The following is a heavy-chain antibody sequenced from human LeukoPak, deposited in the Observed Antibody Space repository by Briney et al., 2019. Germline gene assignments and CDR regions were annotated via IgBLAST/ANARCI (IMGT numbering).Heavy chain of an antibody. V-gene: IGHV3-21*01. D-gene: IGHD3-10*01. Sequence: GGSLRLSCAASGFTFSSYSMNWVRQAPGKGLEWVSSISSSSSYIYYADSVKGRFTISRDSAKNSLYLQMNSLRAEDTAVYYCARAGRYYGSGSYYNSDAFDIWGQGTMVTVSS. CDR2: ISSSSSYI. CDR1: GFTFSSYS. J-gene: IGHJ3*02. CDR3: ARAGRYYGSGSYYNSDAFDI.